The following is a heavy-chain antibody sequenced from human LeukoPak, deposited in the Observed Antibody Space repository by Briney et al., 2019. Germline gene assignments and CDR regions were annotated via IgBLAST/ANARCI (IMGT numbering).Heavy chain of an antibody. CDR2: ISGSGGST. Sequence: GSLRLSCAASGFTFSSYAMSWVRQAPGKGLEWVSAISGSGGSTYYADSVKGRFTISRDDSKNTLYLQMNSLRAEDTAVYYCAKASETGTTYYYYYTDVWSNGTTVTLSS. CDR1: GFTFSSYA. J-gene: IGHJ6*03. V-gene: IGHV3-23*01. CDR3: AKASETGTTYYYYYTDV. D-gene: IGHD1-7*01.